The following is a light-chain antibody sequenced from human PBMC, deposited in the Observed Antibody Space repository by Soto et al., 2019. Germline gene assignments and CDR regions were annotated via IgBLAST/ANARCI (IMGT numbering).Light chain of an antibody. CDR2: EVS. CDR1: SSDVGGYNY. Sequence: QSALTQPASVSGSPGQSITISCTGTSSDVGGYNYVSWYQQHPGKAPKLMIYEVSNRPSGVSNRFSGSKSGNTASLTISGLTDEGEADSYCSSYTSSSTLVFGGGTKLTVL. V-gene: IGLV2-14*01. CDR3: SSYTSSSTLV. J-gene: IGLJ2*01.